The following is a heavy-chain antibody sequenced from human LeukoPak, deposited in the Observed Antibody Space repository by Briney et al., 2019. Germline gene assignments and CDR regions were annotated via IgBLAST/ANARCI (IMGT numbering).Heavy chain of an antibody. CDR2: IYTSGST. J-gene: IGHJ4*02. D-gene: IGHD2-15*01. Sequence: SETLSLTCTVSGGSISSYYWSWIGQPAGKGLEWIGRIYTSGSTNYNPSLKSRVTMSVDTSKIQFSLKLSSVTAADTAVYYCARDHCSGGSCYASWYYFDYWGQGTLVTVSS. CDR1: GGSISSYY. V-gene: IGHV4-4*07. CDR3: ARDHCSGGSCYASWYYFDY.